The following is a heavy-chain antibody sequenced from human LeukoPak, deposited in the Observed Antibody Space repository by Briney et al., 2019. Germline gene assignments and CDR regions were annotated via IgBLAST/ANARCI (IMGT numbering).Heavy chain of an antibody. CDR1: DGSISSYY. V-gene: IGHV4-59*01. CDR2: IYYSGST. J-gene: IGHJ4*02. Sequence: SETLSLTCTVSDGSISSYYWSWIRQPPGKGLEWIGYIYYSGSTNYNPSLKSRVTISVDTSKNQFSLKLSSVTAADTAVYYCARTIAAAATDPGYFDYWGQGTLVTVSS. D-gene: IGHD6-13*01. CDR3: ARTIAAAATDPGYFDY.